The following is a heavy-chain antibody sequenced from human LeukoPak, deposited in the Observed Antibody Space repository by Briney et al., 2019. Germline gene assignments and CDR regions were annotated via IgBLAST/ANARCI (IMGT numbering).Heavy chain of an antibody. D-gene: IGHD6-19*01. CDR1: GGSIRNF. J-gene: IGHJ4*02. CDR2: IFTRGST. V-gene: IGHV4-4*07. Sequence: SETLSLTCSVSGGSIRNFWSWIRQSAGKGLEWIGHIFTRGSTKYNPSLKSRVTMSIDTSKNQFSLNLYSVTAADTAVYYCATNYTAVSAFDSWGQGTLVTVSS. CDR3: ATNYTAVSAFDS.